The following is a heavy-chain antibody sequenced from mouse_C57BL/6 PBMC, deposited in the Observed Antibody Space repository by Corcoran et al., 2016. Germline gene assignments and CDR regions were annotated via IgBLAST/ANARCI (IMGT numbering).Heavy chain of an antibody. CDR1: GYTFTTYG. V-gene: IGHV9-3*01. J-gene: IGHJ4*01. D-gene: IGHD2-4*01. CDR2: INTYSGVP. CDR3: ARSEDYVYAMDC. Sequence: QIQLVQSGPELKKPGETVKISCKASGYTFTTYGMSWVKQAPGKGLKWMGWINTYSGVPTYADDFKGRFAFSLETSASTAYLQINNLKNEDTATYCCARSEDYVYAMDCWGQGTSVTVSS.